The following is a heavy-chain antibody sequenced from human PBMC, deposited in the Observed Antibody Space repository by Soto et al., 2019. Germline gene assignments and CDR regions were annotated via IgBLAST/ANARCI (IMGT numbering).Heavy chain of an antibody. D-gene: IGHD1-7*01. CDR1: GGSVSSGSYY. V-gene: IGHV4-61*01. CDR2: LYSSGNT. J-gene: IGHJ4*02. CDR3: ARVPTGTTWVTSEY. Sequence: QVQLQESGPGLVKPSETLSLTCTVSGGSVSSGSYYWSWIRQPPGKGLEWIGYLYSSGNTNYNPSLKSRVTISVDTSKNQFSLKLSSVTAADTAVYYCARVPTGTTWVTSEYWGQGTLVTVSS.